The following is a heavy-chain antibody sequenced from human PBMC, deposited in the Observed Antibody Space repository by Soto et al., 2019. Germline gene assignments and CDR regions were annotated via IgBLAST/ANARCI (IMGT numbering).Heavy chain of an antibody. J-gene: IGHJ4*02. V-gene: IGHV1-2*02. Sequence: QVQLMQSGAEVKKPGASVNVSCKASGYTFTVYYMHWVRQAPGQGLEWMGWINPKSGGTMYPQKFQGRVTMTGDTAISTAYMALTRLRSDDTAVYYCARDLAKGGGSAGFDYWGQGTLVTVSS. CDR1: GYTFTVYY. D-gene: IGHD1-26*01. CDR2: INPKSGGT. CDR3: ARDLAKGGGSAGFDY.